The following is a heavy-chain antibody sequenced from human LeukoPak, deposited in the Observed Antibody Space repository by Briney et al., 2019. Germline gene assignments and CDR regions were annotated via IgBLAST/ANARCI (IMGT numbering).Heavy chain of an antibody. V-gene: IGHV4-34*01. J-gene: IGHJ4*02. CDR3: ARAPGGGGLPHY. CDR2: INHSGST. D-gene: IGHD3-16*01. CDR1: GGSFSGYY. Sequence: SETLSLTCAVYGGSFSGYYWSWIRQPPGKGLEWIGEINHSGSTNYNPSLKSRVTISVDTSKNQFSLKLSSVTAADTAVYYCARAPGGGGLPHYWGQGTLVTVSS.